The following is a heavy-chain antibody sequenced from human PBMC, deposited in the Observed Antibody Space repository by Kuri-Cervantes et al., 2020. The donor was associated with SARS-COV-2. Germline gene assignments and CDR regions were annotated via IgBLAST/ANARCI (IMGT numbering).Heavy chain of an antibody. CDR3: AREALEWLFPDNWFDP. J-gene: IGHJ5*02. CDR2: INHSGST. D-gene: IGHD3-3*01. V-gene: IGHV4-34*01. CDR1: GGSFSGYY. Sequence: GSLRLSCAVYGGSFSGYYWSWIRQPPGKGLEWIGEINHSGSTNYNPSLKSRVTISVDTSKNQFSLKLSSVTAADTAVYYCAREALEWLFPDNWFDPWGQGTLVTVSS.